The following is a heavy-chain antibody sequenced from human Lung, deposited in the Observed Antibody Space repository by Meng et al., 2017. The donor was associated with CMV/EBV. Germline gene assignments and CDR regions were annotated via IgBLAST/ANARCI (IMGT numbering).Heavy chain of an antibody. Sequence: CTASGFPFSNAWMSWVRQAPGKGLEWVGRIKTKTEGGTTDYGAPVKGRFTISRDDSKNTLYLQMNSLKTEDTAVYYCTTYGAARKFDYRGQGTLVTVSS. CDR2: IKTKTEGGTT. D-gene: IGHD6-6*01. J-gene: IGHJ4*02. V-gene: IGHV3-15*01. CDR3: TTYGAARKFDY. CDR1: GFPFSNAW.